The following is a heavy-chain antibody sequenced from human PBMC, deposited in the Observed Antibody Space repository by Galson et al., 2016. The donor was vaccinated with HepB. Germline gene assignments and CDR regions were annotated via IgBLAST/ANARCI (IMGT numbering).Heavy chain of an antibody. CDR3: ARGLYYNSFDL. Sequence: SLRLSCAASGFTFSSYSMNWVRQAPGKGLEWVSYISSGRDTTYYADSVKGRFTISRDNAGDSVWLQMNSLRDDDTAVYYCARGLYYNSFDLWGQGTMVTVSS. CDR2: ISSGRDTT. V-gene: IGHV3-48*02. J-gene: IGHJ3*01. CDR1: GFTFSSYS. D-gene: IGHD3-3*01.